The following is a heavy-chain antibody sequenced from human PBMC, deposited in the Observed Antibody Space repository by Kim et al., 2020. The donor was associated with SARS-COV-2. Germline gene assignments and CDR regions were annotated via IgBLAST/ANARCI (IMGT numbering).Heavy chain of an antibody. Sequence: GGSLRLSCAASGFTFSSYWMSWVRQAPGKGLEWVANIKQDGSEKYYVDSVKGRFTISRDNAKNSLYLQMNSLRAEDTAVYYCAREWKDILTGYYNRGFDYWGQGTLVTVSS. CDR1: GFTFSSYW. CDR3: AREWKDILTGYYNRGFDY. J-gene: IGHJ4*02. CDR2: IKQDGSEK. D-gene: IGHD3-9*01. V-gene: IGHV3-7*01.